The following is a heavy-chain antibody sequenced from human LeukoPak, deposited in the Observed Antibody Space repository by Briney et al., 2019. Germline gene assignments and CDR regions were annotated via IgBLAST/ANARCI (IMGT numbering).Heavy chain of an antibody. CDR1: GFTFSSYW. CDR2: INSDGSRT. Sequence: GGSLRLSCAASGFTFSSYWMHWVRQAPGKGLVWVSRINSDGSRTSYADSVKGRFTISRDNAKNTLYLQMNSLRAEDTAVYYCARGIAAAGTKDYWGQGTLVTVSS. J-gene: IGHJ4*02. CDR3: ARGIAAAGTKDY. D-gene: IGHD6-13*01. V-gene: IGHV3-74*01.